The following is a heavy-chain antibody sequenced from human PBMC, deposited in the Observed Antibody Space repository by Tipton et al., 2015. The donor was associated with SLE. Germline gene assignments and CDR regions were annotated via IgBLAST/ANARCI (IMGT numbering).Heavy chain of an antibody. CDR2: IYYSGST. CDR1: GGSISSSSYY. J-gene: IGHJ4*02. V-gene: IGHV4-39*01. D-gene: IGHD3-16*01. CDR3: VRATRYGFFDY. Sequence: TLSLTCAVYGGSISSSSYYWGWIRQPPGKGLEWIGSIYYSGSTYYNPSLKSRVTISVDTSKNQFSLKLSSVTAADTAVYYCVRATRYGFFDYWGQGTLVTVSS.